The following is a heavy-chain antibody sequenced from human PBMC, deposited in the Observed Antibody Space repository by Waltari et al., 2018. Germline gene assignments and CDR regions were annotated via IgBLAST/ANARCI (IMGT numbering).Heavy chain of an antibody. D-gene: IGHD1-26*01. CDR2: INTSGST. CDR3: ARGGRIKGMAVAFDI. J-gene: IGHJ3*02. V-gene: IGHV4-34*01. Sequence: QVQLQQWGAGLLKPSETLSLTCAVYGGSCSGYYGSWIRQPPGKGLEWMGEINTSGSTNYNPSLQSRVTISVDTSKNQFSLTLSSVTAADTAVYYCARGGRIKGMAVAFDIWGQGTMVTVSS. CDR1: GGSCSGYY.